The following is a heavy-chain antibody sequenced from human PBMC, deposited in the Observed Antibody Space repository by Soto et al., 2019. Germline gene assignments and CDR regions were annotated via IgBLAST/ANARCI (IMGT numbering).Heavy chain of an antibody. Sequence: ASVKVSCKASGYTFTSYYMHWVRQAPGQGLEWMGIINPSGGSTSYAQKFQGRVTMTRDTSTSTVYMELSSLRSEDTAVYYCARDQVPYYYDSSDPVDAFDIWGQGTMVTVSS. J-gene: IGHJ3*02. CDR2: INPSGGST. V-gene: IGHV1-46*01. CDR1: GYTFTSYY. CDR3: ARDQVPYYYDSSDPVDAFDI. D-gene: IGHD3-22*01.